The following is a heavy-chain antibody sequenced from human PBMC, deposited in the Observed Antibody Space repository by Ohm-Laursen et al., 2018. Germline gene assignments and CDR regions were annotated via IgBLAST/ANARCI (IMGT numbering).Heavy chain of an antibody. V-gene: IGHV3-9*01. CDR1: GFTFDDYA. Sequence: SLRLSCAASGFTFDDYAMHWVRQAPGKGLEWVSGISWNSGSIGYADSVKGRFTISRDNAKNSLYLQMNSLRAEDTALYYCAKGDSSGWHSGQGTLVTVSS. J-gene: IGHJ4*02. D-gene: IGHD6-19*01. CDR3: AKGDSSGWH. CDR2: ISWNSGSI.